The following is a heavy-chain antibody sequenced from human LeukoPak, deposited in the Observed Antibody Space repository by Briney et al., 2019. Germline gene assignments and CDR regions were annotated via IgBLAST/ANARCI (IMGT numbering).Heavy chain of an antibody. CDR2: VYYTGST. J-gene: IGHJ3*01. V-gene: IGHV4-39*07. CDR3: AREGAVSSDDAFDL. Sequence: SETLSLTCSVSDGSINTISDYWGWVRQPPGKGLEWIGSVYYTGSTYYNAPFKSRVTISIDTSKNQFSLSLSAVTAADTAMYYCAREGAVSSDDAFDLWGQGTMVTVS. CDR1: DGSINTISDY. D-gene: IGHD6-19*01.